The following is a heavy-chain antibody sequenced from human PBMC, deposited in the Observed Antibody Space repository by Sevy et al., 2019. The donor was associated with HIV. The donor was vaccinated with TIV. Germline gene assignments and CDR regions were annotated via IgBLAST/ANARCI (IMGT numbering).Heavy chain of an antibody. CDR1: GFTFSSYA. CDR2: ISYDGSDI. D-gene: IGHD6-13*01. V-gene: IGHV3-30-3*01. J-gene: IGHJ4*02. Sequence: GGSLRLSCAASGFTFSSYAMHWVRQAPGKGLEWVAVISYDGSDIYYADSVKGRFTISRDNSKNTLYVQMNSLRAEDTAVYYCARGPYSSSPYYFDYWGQRTLVTVSS. CDR3: ARGPYSSSPYYFDY.